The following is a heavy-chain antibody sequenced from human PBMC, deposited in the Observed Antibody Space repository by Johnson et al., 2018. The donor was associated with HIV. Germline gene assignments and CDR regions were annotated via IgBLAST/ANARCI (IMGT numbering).Heavy chain of an antibody. CDR3: AKDQHYYDSRNGGAFDI. D-gene: IGHD3-22*01. J-gene: IGHJ3*02. Sequence: EVQLVESGGGLVQPGRSLRLSCVASGFTVSSNYMSWVRQAPGKGLEWVSVIYTGGSTYYVDSVKGRFTISRDNSKNTLYLQMNSLRAEDTAVYYCAKDQHYYDSRNGGAFDIWGQGEMVTVSS. V-gene: IGHV3-66*01. CDR1: GFTVSSNY. CDR2: IYTGGST.